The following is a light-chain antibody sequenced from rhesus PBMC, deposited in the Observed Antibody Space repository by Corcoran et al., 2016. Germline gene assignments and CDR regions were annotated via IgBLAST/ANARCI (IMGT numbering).Light chain of an antibody. CDR3: QHGYGTPYS. CDR2: TAS. V-gene: IGKV1-74*01. Sequence: DIQMTQSPSSLSASVGDRVTITCRASENVNNYLNWYQQKPGKAPKLLIYTASTLQSGVPSRVSGSGSGTDYTFTISSLQPEDVATYYCQHGYGTPYSFGQGTKVEIK. CDR1: ENVNNY. J-gene: IGKJ2*01.